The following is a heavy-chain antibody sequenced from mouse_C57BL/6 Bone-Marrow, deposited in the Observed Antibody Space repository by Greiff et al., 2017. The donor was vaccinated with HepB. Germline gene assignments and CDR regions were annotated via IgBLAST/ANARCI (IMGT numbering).Heavy chain of an antibody. CDR2: IYPSDSDT. Sequence: QVHVKQSGAELVRPGTSVKLSCKASGYTFTSYWMDWVKQRPGHGLEWIGNIYPSDSDTHYNQKFKDKATLTVDKSSSTAYMQLSSLTSEDSAVYYCSTSKGNSLYYAMDYWGQGTSVTVSS. J-gene: IGHJ4*01. CDR3: STSKGNSLYYAMDY. V-gene: IGHV1-61*01. D-gene: IGHD2-1*01. CDR1: GYTFTSYW.